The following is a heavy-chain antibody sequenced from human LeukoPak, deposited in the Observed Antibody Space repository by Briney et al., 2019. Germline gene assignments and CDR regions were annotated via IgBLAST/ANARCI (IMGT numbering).Heavy chain of an antibody. Sequence: GASVKVSCKASGYTFTCYGISWVRQAPGQGLEWMGWISAYNGNTNYAQKLQGRVTMTTDTSTSTAYMELRSLRSDDTAVYYCARGTQYYYYYYMDVWGKGTTVTVSS. J-gene: IGHJ6*03. V-gene: IGHV1-18*01. CDR1: GYTFTCYG. CDR2: ISAYNGNT. CDR3: ARGTQYYYYYYMDV.